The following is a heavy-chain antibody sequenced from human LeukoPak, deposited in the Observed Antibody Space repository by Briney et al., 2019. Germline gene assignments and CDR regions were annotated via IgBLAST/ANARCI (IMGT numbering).Heavy chain of an antibody. CDR3: GRGGSGYRLSGFQH. V-gene: IGHV1-69*05. Sequence: SVKVSCKASGGTFSSYAISWVRQAPGQGLEWMGGIIPIFGTANYAQKFQGRVTITTDESTSTAYMELSSLRSEDTAVYYCGRGGSGYRLSGFQHWGQGTLVTVSS. J-gene: IGHJ1*01. CDR2: IIPIFGTA. D-gene: IGHD3-22*01. CDR1: GGTFSSYA.